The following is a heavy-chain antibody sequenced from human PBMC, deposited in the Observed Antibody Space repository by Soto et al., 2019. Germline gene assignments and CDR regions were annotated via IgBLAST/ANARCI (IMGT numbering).Heavy chain of an antibody. CDR1: GFTFSSYG. CDR2: LSYDGSNK. V-gene: IGHV3-30*18. CDR3: AKTASPAAMGYYCAN. J-gene: IGHJ4*02. D-gene: IGHD2-2*01. Sequence: QVRLVESGGGVVQPGRSLRLSCAASGFTFSSYGMHWVRQAPGRGLEWLAVLSYDGSNKFYADSVKGRFTISRDNSKNTLYLQMNSLTAEDTAVYYCAKTASPAAMGYYCANWGQGTLVTVSS.